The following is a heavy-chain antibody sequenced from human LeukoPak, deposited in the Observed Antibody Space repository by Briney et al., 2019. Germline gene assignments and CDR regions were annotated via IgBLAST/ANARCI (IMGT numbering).Heavy chain of an antibody. Sequence: GGSLRLSCAASGFIFSNYGMHWVRQAPGKGLEWVAVIRYDENNKHYADSVKGRFTISRDNSMNTLYLQMNSLRAEDTAVYYCARDLYYYDSSGYWDFDYWGQGTLVTVSS. J-gene: IGHJ4*02. D-gene: IGHD3-22*01. CDR3: ARDLYYYDSSGYWDFDY. V-gene: IGHV3-33*01. CDR2: IRYDENNK. CDR1: GFIFSNYG.